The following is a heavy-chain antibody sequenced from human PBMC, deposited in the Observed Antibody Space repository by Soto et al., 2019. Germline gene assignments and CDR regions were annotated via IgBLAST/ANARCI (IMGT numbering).Heavy chain of an antibody. CDR1: GGSISSYY. J-gene: IGHJ6*04. D-gene: IGHD3-10*01. Sequence: PSETLSLTCTVSGGSISSYYWSWIRQPPGKGLEWIGYIYYSRSTNYNPSLKSRVTISVDTSKNQFSLKLSSVTAADTAVYYCERSLRFGESPGILDVWGKGTTVTVSS. CDR2: IYYSRST. CDR3: ERSLRFGESPGILDV. V-gene: IGHV4-59*01.